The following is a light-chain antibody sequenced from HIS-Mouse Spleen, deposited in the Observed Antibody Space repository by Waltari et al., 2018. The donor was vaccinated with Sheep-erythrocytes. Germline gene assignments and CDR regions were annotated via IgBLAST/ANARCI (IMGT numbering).Light chain of an antibody. CDR1: KLGDKY. V-gene: IGLV3-1*01. CDR3: QAWDSSHVV. CDR2: QYS. Sequence: SYELTQPPSVSVSPGQTASITCSGDKLGDKYACWYQQKPGQSPVLVIYQYSKQPSGIPERFSGSNSGNTATLTISGTQAMDEADYYCQAWDSSHVVFGGGTKLTVL. J-gene: IGLJ2*01.